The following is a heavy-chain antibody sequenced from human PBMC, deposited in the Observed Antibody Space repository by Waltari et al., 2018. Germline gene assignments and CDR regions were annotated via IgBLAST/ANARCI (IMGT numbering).Heavy chain of an antibody. J-gene: IGHJ6*02. V-gene: IGHV3-7*01. CDR1: GFPFSSYW. CDR2: IKQDGSEK. CDR3: ARDAPPNSHMDV. D-gene: IGHD2-21*01. Sequence: EVQLVESGGGLVQPGGSLRLSCASSGFPFSSYWMSWVRQATGKGLEWVANIKQDGSEKYYVDSVKGRFTISRDNAKNSLYLQMNSLRAEDTAVYYCARDAPPNSHMDVWGQGTTVTVSS.